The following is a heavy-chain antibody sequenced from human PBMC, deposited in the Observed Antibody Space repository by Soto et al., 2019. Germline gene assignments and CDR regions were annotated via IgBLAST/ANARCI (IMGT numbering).Heavy chain of an antibody. CDR1: GYSFNSYC. J-gene: IGHJ3*02. V-gene: IGHV1-18*01. CDR3: ARDSLPNFWSGYYNGAFDI. Sequence: ASVKVSSEASGYSFNSYCINWVRQAPGQRLEWMGWISGHNGNTNYTQKLQGRVTMTTDTSTSTAYMELRSLRSDDTAVYYCARDSLPNFWSGYYNGAFDIWGQGTKVTVSS. D-gene: IGHD3-3*01. CDR2: ISGHNGNT.